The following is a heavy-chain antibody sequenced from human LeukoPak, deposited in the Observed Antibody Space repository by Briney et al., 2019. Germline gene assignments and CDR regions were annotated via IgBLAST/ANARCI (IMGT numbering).Heavy chain of an antibody. CDR1: GGSFSGYY. V-gene: IGHV4-34*10. Sequence: SETLSLTCAVYGGSFSGYYWSWIRQPPGKGLEWIGIINYSGSTYYNPSLKSRVTMSVDTSKNQFSLKLNSVTAADTAVYYCAGVPTSDYFDCWGQGTLVTVSS. CDR2: INYSGST. CDR3: AGVPTSDYFDC. J-gene: IGHJ4*02.